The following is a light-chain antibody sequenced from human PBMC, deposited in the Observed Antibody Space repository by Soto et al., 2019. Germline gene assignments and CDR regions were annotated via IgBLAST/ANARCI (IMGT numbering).Light chain of an antibody. CDR3: SSYTSSSTIYV. J-gene: IGLJ1*01. Sequence: QSALTQPASVSASPGQSITISCTGTSSDVGGYNYVSWYQQHPGKAPKLMIYDVSNRPSGVSNRFSGSKSGNTASLTISGLQAEDEADYYCSSYTSSSTIYVFGTGTKLTVL. CDR2: DVS. V-gene: IGLV2-14*01. CDR1: SSDVGGYNY.